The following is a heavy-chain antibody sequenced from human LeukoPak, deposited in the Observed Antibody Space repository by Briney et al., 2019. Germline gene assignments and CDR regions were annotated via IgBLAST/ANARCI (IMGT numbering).Heavy chain of an antibody. CDR3: ATYSSGLDAFDI. D-gene: IGHD3-22*01. CDR2: ISAYNGNT. J-gene: IGHJ3*02. V-gene: IGHV1-18*01. CDR1: GYTFTSYG. Sequence: PRASVKVSCKASGYTFTSYGISWVRQAPGQGLEWMGWISAYNGNTNYVQKLRGRVTMTTDTSTSTAYMELRSLRSDDTAVYYCATYSSGLDAFDIWGQGTMVTVSS.